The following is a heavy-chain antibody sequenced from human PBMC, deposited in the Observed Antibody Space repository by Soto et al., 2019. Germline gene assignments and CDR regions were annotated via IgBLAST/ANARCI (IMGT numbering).Heavy chain of an antibody. CDR1: GYTFTSYA. Sequence: ASVKVSCKASGYTFTSYAMHWVRQAPGQRLEWMGWINAGNGNTKYSQKFQGRVTITRDTSASTAYMELSSLRSEDTAVYYCARDHDPPGWFDPWGQGTLVTVSS. CDR2: INAGNGNT. CDR3: ARDHDPPGWFDP. V-gene: IGHV1-3*01. J-gene: IGHJ5*02.